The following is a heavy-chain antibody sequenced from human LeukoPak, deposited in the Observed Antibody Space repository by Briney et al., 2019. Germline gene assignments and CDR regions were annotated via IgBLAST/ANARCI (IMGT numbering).Heavy chain of an antibody. Sequence: SETLSLTCTVSGGSISTYFWSWIRQPPGKGLEWIGHIYFSGSTNYNPSLESRVTISVDTSKNQFSLKLNSVTAADTAVYYCARHKSSGSYPLDYWGQGILVTVSS. V-gene: IGHV4-59*08. D-gene: IGHD3-22*01. CDR2: IYFSGST. J-gene: IGHJ4*02. CDR1: GGSISTYF. CDR3: ARHKSSGSYPLDY.